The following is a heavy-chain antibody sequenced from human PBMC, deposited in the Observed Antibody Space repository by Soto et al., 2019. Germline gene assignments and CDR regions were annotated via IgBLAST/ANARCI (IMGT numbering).Heavy chain of an antibody. CDR2: ISSSGLTT. D-gene: IGHD3-10*01. V-gene: IGHV3-48*03. CDR3: ARYGTRGDW. Sequence: GGSLRLSCQASGFNFRLYEVHWVRKAPGKGLEWVSYISSSGLTTYYADFAEGRFTISRDNAKDSLYLHLNSLRVGDTAVYYCARYGTRGDWWGLGTQVTVSS. J-gene: IGHJ5*01. CDR1: GFNFRLYE.